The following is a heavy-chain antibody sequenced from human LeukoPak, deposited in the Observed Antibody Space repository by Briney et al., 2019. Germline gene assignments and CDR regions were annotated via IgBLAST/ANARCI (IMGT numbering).Heavy chain of an antibody. Sequence: ASVKVSCKASGYTFTSYGISWVRQAPGQGLEWMGWISAYNGNTNYAQKLQGRVTMTTDTSTSTAYMGLRSLRSDDTAVYYCARDYYDSSGLRLIDYWGQGTLVTVSS. V-gene: IGHV1-18*01. D-gene: IGHD3-22*01. J-gene: IGHJ4*02. CDR2: ISAYNGNT. CDR3: ARDYYDSSGLRLIDY. CDR1: GYTFTSYG.